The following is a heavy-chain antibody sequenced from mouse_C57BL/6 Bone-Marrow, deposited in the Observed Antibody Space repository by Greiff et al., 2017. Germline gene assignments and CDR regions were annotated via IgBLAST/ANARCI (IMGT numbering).Heavy chain of an antibody. V-gene: IGHV1-7*01. CDR3: ARWRRTYYSNYLDY. CDR1: GYTFTSYW. Sequence: QVQLQQSGAELAKPGASVTLSCKASGYTFTSYWMHWVKQRPGQGLEWIGYINPSSGYTKYNQKFKDKATLTADKSSSTAYMQLSSRTYEDSEVYYCARWRRTYYSNYLDYWGQGTTLTVAS. D-gene: IGHD2-5*01. CDR2: INPSSGYT. J-gene: IGHJ2*01.